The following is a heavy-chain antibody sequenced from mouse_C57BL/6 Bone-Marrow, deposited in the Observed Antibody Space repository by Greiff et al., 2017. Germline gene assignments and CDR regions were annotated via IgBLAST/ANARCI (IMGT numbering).Heavy chain of an antibody. D-gene: IGHD1-1*01. V-gene: IGHV1-69*01. CDR3: ARDGLKYYWFAY. CDR2: IDPSDSTT. Sequence: QVQLQQPGAELVMPGASVKLSCKASGYTFTSYWMHWVKQRPGQGLEWIGEIDPSDSTTNYNQTFKGKSTLTVDKSSSTASMQLSSLTSEDSAGYYGARDGLKYYWFAYWGQGTLVTVSA. J-gene: IGHJ3*01. CDR1: GYTFTSYW.